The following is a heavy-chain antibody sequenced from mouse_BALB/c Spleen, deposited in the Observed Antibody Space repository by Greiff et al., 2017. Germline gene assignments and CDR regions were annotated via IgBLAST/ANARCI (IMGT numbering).Heavy chain of an antibody. J-gene: IGHJ2*01. D-gene: IGHD2-4*01. V-gene: IGHV14-3*02. Sequence: VQLKESGAELVKPGASVKLSCTASGFNIKDTYMHWVKQRPEQGLEWIGRIDPANGNTKYDPKFQGKATITADTSSNTAYLQLSSLTSEDTAVYYCARIYYDYDGFDYWGQGTTLTVSS. CDR1: GFNIKDTY. CDR3: ARIYYDYDGFDY. CDR2: IDPANGNT.